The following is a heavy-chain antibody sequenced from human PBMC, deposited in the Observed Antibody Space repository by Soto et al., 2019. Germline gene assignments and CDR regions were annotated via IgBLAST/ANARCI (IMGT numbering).Heavy chain of an antibody. V-gene: IGHV4-38-2*01. CDR2: IYHSGNT. Sequence: SYTLSLTCAVSGYSITNGYYWGWVRQPPGKGLEWIGSIYHSGNTYYNPSLKSRVTISLDTSKNQFSLKLTSVTAADTAMYYCARVKLAGRGSFHYCGQGTLVT. CDR1: GYSITNGYY. CDR3: ARVKLAGRGSFHY. D-gene: IGHD3-3*02. J-gene: IGHJ4*02.